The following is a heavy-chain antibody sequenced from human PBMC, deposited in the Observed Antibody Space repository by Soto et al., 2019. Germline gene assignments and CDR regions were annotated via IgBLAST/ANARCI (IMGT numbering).Heavy chain of an antibody. CDR1: GFTFSSYA. D-gene: IGHD3-22*01. J-gene: IGHJ3*02. Sequence: QVQLVESGGGVVQPGRSLRLSCAASGFTFSSYAMHWVRQAPGKGLEWVAVISYDGSNKYYADSVKGRFTISRDNSKNTLYLQMNSLRAEDTAVYYCARGGYYYDSSGSDAFDIWGQGTMVTVSS. V-gene: IGHV3-30-3*01. CDR2: ISYDGSNK. CDR3: ARGGYYYDSSGSDAFDI.